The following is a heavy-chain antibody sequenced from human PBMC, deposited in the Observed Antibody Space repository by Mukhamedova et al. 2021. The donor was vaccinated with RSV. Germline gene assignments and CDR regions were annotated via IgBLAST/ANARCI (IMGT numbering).Heavy chain of an antibody. D-gene: IGHD3/OR15-3a*01. V-gene: IGHV1-2*02. CDR3: ARDPGWTVSVLAAPYWYFDL. Sequence: YIHWVRQAPGQGLEWMGWINCKSGGTNFAQNFQGRVTMIRNTSISKAYMELSRLTSDDTAVYFCARDPGWTVSVLAAPYWYFDLW. CDR2: INCKSGGT. CDR1: Y. J-gene: IGHJ2*01.